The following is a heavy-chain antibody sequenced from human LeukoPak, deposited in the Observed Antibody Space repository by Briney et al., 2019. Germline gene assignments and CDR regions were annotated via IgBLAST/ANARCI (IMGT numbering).Heavy chain of an antibody. Sequence: PSETLSLTCTVSGGSISSSSYYWGWIRQPPGKGLEWIGSIYYSGSTYYNPSLKSRVTISVDTSKNQFSLKLSSVTAADTAVYYCARQSYYYDSSGSYYYMDVWAKGTTVTVSS. CDR2: IYYSGST. V-gene: IGHV4-39*01. CDR3: ARQSYYYDSSGSYYYMDV. CDR1: GGSISSSSYY. J-gene: IGHJ6*03. D-gene: IGHD3-22*01.